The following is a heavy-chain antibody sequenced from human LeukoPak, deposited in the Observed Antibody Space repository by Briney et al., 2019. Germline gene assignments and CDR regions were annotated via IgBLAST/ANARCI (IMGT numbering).Heavy chain of an antibody. CDR2: INPNSGGT. Sequence: ASVKVSCKASGYTFTSYYMHWVRQAPGQGLEWMGWINPNSGGTNYAQKFQGRVTMTRDTSISTAYMELSRLRSDDTAVYYCARDPVGAILPFDYWGQGTLVTVSS. J-gene: IGHJ4*02. D-gene: IGHD1-26*01. CDR3: ARDPVGAILPFDY. CDR1: GYTFTSYY. V-gene: IGHV1-2*02.